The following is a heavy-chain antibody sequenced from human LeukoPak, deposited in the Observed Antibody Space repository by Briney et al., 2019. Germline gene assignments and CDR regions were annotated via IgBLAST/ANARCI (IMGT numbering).Heavy chain of an antibody. D-gene: IGHD6-13*01. CDR1: GFTFSSYG. CDR3: AKAFKAAAGTGWFDP. J-gene: IGHJ5*02. V-gene: IGHV3-30*02. Sequence: GGSLRLSCAASGFTFSSYGMHWVRQAPGKGLEWVAFIRYDGSNKYYADSVKGRFTISRDNSKNTLYLQMNSLRAEDTAVYYCAKAFKAAAGTGWFDPWGQGTLVTVSS. CDR2: IRYDGSNK.